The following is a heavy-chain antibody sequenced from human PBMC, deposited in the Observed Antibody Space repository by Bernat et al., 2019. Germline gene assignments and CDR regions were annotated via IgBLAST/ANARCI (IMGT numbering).Heavy chain of an antibody. CDR3: RVYNYDILTGLIDY. CDR1: GGSISSSSYY. CDR2: IYYSGST. Sequence: QLQLQESGPGLVKPSETLSLTCTVSGGSISSSSYYWGWIRQPPGKGLEWIGSIYYSGSTYYNPSLNSRVTISVDTSKNQFSLRRSSVTAADTAVYYCRVYNYDILTGLIDYWGQGTLVTVSS. V-gene: IGHV4-39*01. J-gene: IGHJ4*02. D-gene: IGHD3-9*01.